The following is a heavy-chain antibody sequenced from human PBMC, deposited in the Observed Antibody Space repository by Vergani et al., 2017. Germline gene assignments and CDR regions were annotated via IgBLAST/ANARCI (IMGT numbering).Heavy chain of an antibody. J-gene: IGHJ4*02. D-gene: IGHD3-16*01. CDR2: ISSSGSTI. CDR1: GFTFSSYE. Sequence: EVQLVESGGGLVQPGGSLRLSCAASGFTFSSYEMNWVRQAPGKGLEWVSYISSSGSTIYYADSVKGRFTISRDNAKNSLYLQMHSLRAEDKAVYYCARVKSYGYDFDYWGQGTLVTVSS. V-gene: IGHV3-48*03. CDR3: ARVKSYGYDFDY.